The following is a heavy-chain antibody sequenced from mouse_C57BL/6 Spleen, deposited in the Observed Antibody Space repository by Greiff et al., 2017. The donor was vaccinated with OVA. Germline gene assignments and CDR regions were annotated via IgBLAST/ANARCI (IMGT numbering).Heavy chain of an antibody. J-gene: IGHJ4*01. CDR1: GFTFSDYG. CDR2: ISSGSSTI. CDR3: ARKLLTGTYAMDY. V-gene: IGHV5-17*01. Sequence: EVKLVESGGGLVKPGGSLKLSCAASGFTFSDYGMHWVRQAPEKGLEWVAYISSGSSTIYYADTVKGRFTISRDNAKNTLFLQMTSLRSEDTAMYYCARKLLTGTYAMDYWGQGTSVTVSS. D-gene: IGHD4-1*01.